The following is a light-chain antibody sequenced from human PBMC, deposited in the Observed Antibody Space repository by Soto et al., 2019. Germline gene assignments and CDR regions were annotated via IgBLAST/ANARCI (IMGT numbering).Light chain of an antibody. CDR3: QQYSASPRT. Sequence: EIVLTQSPGTLSVSPGHRATLSCSASQTVTGNYLAWYHQKPGQAPRLLIHSASSRATGIPDRFSASGTGTDFTLTISRLEPEDFAVYYCQQYSASPRTFGQGTKVDIK. V-gene: IGKV3-20*01. J-gene: IGKJ1*01. CDR2: SAS. CDR1: QTVTGNY.